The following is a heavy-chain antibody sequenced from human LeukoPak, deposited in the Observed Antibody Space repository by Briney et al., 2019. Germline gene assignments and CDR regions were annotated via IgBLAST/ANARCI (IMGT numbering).Heavy chain of an antibody. CDR1: GFTFDDYA. CDR2: ISWNSGSI. Sequence: GGSLRLSCAASGFTFDDYAMHWVRQAPGKGLEGVSGISWNSGSIGYADSVKGRFTISRDNAKNSLYLQMNSLRAEHTALYYCAKDMRPWGLLDSYGMDVWGQGNTVIVSS. CDR3: AKDMRPWGLLDSYGMDV. V-gene: IGHV3-9*01. D-gene: IGHD1-26*01. J-gene: IGHJ6*02.